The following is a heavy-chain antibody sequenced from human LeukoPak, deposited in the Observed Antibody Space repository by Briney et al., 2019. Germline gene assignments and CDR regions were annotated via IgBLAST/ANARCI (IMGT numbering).Heavy chain of an antibody. CDR2: IYYTGTT. D-gene: IGHD3-22*01. CDR1: SASISSDY. Sequence: SETLSLTCTVPSASISSDYWSWIRQSPGKGLEWIGHIYYTGTTGYNPSLKSRVTISVDTSKNQFSLKLSSVTAADTAVYFCARQSGWLSAWGQGIVVTVSS. J-gene: IGHJ5*02. CDR3: ARQSGWLSA. V-gene: IGHV4-59*08.